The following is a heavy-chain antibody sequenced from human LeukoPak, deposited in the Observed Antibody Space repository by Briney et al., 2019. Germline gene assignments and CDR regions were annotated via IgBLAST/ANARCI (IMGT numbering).Heavy chain of an antibody. CDR3: ARVTGILWSGELSPSPYYYYGMDV. CDR2: ISAYNGNT. J-gene: IGHJ6*02. V-gene: IGHV1-18*01. D-gene: IGHD3-10*01. Sequence: GASVKVSCKASGYTFTCYGISWVRQAPGQGLEWMGWISAYNGNTNYAQKLQGRVTMTTDTSTSTAYMELRSLRSDDTAVYYCARVTGILWSGELSPSPYYYYGMDVWGQGTTVTVSS. CDR1: GYTFTCYG.